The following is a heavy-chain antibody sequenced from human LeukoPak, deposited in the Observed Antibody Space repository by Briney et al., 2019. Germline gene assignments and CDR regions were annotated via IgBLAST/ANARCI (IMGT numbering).Heavy chain of an antibody. CDR2: MNPNTGET. CDR1: GYTFRSYD. CDR3: TRGGEILTRDKHIDY. V-gene: IGHV1-8*01. Sequence: ASVKVSCKASGYTFRSYDINWVRQATGQGLEWMGYMNPNTGETGFTERFEGRLSMTSDPSINTAYMELSSLRTDDTAVYFCTRGGEILTRDKHIDYWGQGTLVTVSS. D-gene: IGHD3-9*01. J-gene: IGHJ4*02.